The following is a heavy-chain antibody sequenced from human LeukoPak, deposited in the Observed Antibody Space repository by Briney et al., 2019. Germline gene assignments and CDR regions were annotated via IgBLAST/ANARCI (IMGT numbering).Heavy chain of an antibody. CDR3: ARAPPLGPYGDYDSMGY. J-gene: IGHJ4*02. CDR2: ISSSSSYI. CDR1: GFTFSSYS. Sequence: SGGSLRLSCAASGFTFSSYSMNWVRQAPGKGLEWVSSISSSSSYIYYADSVKGRFTISRDNAKNSLYLQMNSLRAEDTAVYYCARAPPLGPYGDYDSMGYWGQGTLVTVSS. D-gene: IGHD4-17*01. V-gene: IGHV3-21*01.